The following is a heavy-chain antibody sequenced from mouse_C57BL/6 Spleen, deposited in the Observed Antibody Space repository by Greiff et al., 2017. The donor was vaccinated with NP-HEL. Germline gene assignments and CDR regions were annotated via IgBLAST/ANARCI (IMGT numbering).Heavy chain of an antibody. J-gene: IGHJ2*01. CDR3: ARRELGRRDYFDY. Sequence: EVKLVESGGDLVKPGGSLKLSCAASGFTFSSYGMSWVRQTPDKRLEWVATISSGGSYTYYPDSVKGRFTISRDNAKNTLYLQMSSLKSEDTAMYYCARRELGRRDYFDYWGQGTTLTVSS. D-gene: IGHD4-1*01. V-gene: IGHV5-6*02. CDR1: GFTFSSYG. CDR2: ISSGGSYT.